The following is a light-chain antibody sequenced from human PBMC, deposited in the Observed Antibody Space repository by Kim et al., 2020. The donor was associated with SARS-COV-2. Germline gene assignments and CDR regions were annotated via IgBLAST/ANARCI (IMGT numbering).Light chain of an antibody. CDR3: GTDHGSGSNFVWV. Sequence: QLVLTQPPSASASLGASVTLTCILSSGYSNYKVDWYQQRPGKGPRFVMRVGTGGIVGSKGDGIPDRFSVLGSGLNRYLTIKNIQEEDESDYHCGTDHGSGSNFVWVFGGGTQLTVL. CDR2: VGTGGIVG. CDR1: SGYSNYK. J-gene: IGLJ3*02. V-gene: IGLV9-49*01.